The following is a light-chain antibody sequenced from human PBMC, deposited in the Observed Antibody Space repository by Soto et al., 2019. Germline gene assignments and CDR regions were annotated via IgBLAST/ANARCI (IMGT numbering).Light chain of an antibody. CDR1: QSVRSN. Sequence: MTQSPATLSVSPGERATLSCRASQSVRSNLAWYQQKPGQPPRLLIYGASTRATDIPARFSGSGSGTEFTLTISSLQSEDFAVYHCQQYNEWPLSFGGGTKVEI. J-gene: IGKJ4*01. V-gene: IGKV3-15*01. CDR2: GAS. CDR3: QQYNEWPLS.